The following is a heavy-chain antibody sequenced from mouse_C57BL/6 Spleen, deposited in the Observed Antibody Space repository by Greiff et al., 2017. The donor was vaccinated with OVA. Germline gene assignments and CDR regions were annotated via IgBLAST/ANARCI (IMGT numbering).Heavy chain of an antibody. Sequence: QVQLQQPGAELVKPGASVKLSCKASGYTFTSYWMQWVKQRPGQGLEWIGEIDPSDSYTNYNQKFKGKATLTVDTSASTAYMQLSSLISEDSAVYYCARKDYGSSSAWFAYWGQGTLVTVSA. CDR1: GYTFTSYW. CDR2: IDPSDSYT. D-gene: IGHD1-1*01. V-gene: IGHV1-50*01. J-gene: IGHJ3*01. CDR3: ARKDYGSSSAWFAY.